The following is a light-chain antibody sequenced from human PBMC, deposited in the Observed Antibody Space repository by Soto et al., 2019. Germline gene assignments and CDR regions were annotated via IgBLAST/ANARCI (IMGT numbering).Light chain of an antibody. CDR2: DAS. CDR3: HHYTRT. J-gene: IGKJ1*01. V-gene: IGKV1-5*01. Sequence: DIQMTQSPSTLSASVGDRVTITCWASQSITGWLAWYQQKPGKAPKLLIYDASSLEVGVPSRFSGSGSGTEFTLTISSLQPDDFATYYCHHYTRTFGQGTKVDIK. CDR1: QSITGW.